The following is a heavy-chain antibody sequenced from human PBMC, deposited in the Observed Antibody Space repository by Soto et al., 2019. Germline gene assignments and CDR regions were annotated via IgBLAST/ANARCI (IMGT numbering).Heavy chain of an antibody. CDR2: FDPEDGET. CDR3: ATDRRIVGATTWGWGWFDP. CDR1: GYTLTELS. D-gene: IGHD1-26*01. V-gene: IGHV1-24*01. Sequence: QVQLVQSGAEVKKPGASVKVSCKVSGYTLTELSMHWVRQAPGKGLEWMGGFDPEDGETIYAQKFQGRVTMTEDTSTDTAYVELSSLRSEDTAVYYCATDRRIVGATTWGWGWFDPWGQGTLVTVSS. J-gene: IGHJ5*02.